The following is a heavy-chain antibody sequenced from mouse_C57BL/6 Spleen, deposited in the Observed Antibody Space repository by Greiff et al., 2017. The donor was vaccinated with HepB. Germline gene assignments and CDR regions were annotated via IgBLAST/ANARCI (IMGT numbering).Heavy chain of an antibody. CDR3: ARGVLRYPAWFAY. V-gene: IGHV1-69*01. J-gene: IGHJ3*01. Sequence: QVQLQQPGAELVMPGASVKLSCKASGYTFTSYWMHWVKQRPGQGLEWIGEIDPSDSYTNYNQKFKGKSTLTVDKSSSTAYMQLSSRTSEDSAVYYCARGVLRYPAWFAYWGQGTLVTVSA. CDR2: IDPSDSYT. D-gene: IGHD1-1*01. CDR1: GYTFTSYW.